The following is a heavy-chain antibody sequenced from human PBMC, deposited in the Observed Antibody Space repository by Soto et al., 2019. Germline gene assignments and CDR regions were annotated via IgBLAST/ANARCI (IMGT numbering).Heavy chain of an antibody. Sequence: SETLSLTSTVSGGSIRSYYWSWIRQPPGKGLEWIGYIYYSGSTNYNPSLKSRVTISVDTSKNQFSLKLSSVTAADTAVYYCARGSSGYYPNFDYWGQGTLVTVSS. V-gene: IGHV4-59*01. CDR1: GGSIRSYY. CDR2: IYYSGST. D-gene: IGHD3-22*01. CDR3: ARGSSGYYPNFDY. J-gene: IGHJ4*02.